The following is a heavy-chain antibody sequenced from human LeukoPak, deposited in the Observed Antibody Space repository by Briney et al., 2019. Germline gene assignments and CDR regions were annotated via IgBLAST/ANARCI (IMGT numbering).Heavy chain of an antibody. CDR2: IYSGGST. J-gene: IGHJ3*02. V-gene: IGHV3-53*01. CDR3: ARGDMYYDFWSGYYRPYAFDI. Sequence: GGSQRLSCAASGFTVSSNYMSWVRQAPGKGLEWVSVIYSGGSTYYADSVKGRFTISRDNSKNTLYLQMNSLRAEDTAVYYCARGDMYYDFWSGYYRPYAFDIWGQGTMVTVSS. CDR1: GFTVSSNY. D-gene: IGHD3-3*01.